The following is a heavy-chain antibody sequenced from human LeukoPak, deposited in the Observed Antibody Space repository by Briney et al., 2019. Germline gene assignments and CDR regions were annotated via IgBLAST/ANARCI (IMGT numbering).Heavy chain of an antibody. D-gene: IGHD2-15*01. V-gene: IGHV3-23*01. CDR2: ISGSGGGT. CDR3: AKGGNCSGGSCYLSVDY. J-gene: IGHJ4*02. CDR1: GFTFSTYA. Sequence: GGSMRLFCATSGFTFSTYAMSWVRQAPGKGLEWVSTISGSGGGTYYADSVKGRLTISRDNSKNTLYLQMNSLRAEDMAVYYCAKGGNCSGGSCYLSVDYWGQGTLVTVSS.